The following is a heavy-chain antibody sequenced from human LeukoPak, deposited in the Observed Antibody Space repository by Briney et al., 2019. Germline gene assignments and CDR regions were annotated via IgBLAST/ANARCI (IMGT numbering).Heavy chain of an antibody. D-gene: IGHD3-22*01. CDR3: ARDYYDSSGYYGGAFDI. CDR2: IYYSGST. CDR1: GGSISSGGYS. V-gene: IGHV4-30-4*07. Sequence: SETLSLTCAVSGGSISSGGYSWSWIRQPPGKGLEWIGYIYYSGSTYYNPSLKSRVTISVDTSKNQFSLKLSSVTAADTAVYYCARDYYDSSGYYGGAFDIWGQGTMVTISS. J-gene: IGHJ3*02.